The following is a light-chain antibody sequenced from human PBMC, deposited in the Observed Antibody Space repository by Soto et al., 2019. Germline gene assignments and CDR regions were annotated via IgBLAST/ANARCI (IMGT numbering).Light chain of an antibody. Sequence: ESVLTQSPGTLSLSPGERATLSCRATQSVTNNYFAWYQQKPGQSPRLLIYGVSSRATDIPDRFSGSGSGTVFTLTISRLEPADFVVYYCQQYSSLPHTFGQGTKLEVK. J-gene: IGKJ2*01. CDR1: QSVTNNY. V-gene: IGKV3-20*01. CDR3: QQYSSLPHT. CDR2: GVS.